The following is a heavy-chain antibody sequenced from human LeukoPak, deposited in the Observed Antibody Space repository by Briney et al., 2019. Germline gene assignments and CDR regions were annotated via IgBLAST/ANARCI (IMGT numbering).Heavy chain of an antibody. V-gene: IGHV4-30-2*01. CDR1: GGSISSGGYS. D-gene: IGHD4-17*01. Sequence: SETLSLTCAVSGGSISSGGYSWSWIRQPPGKGLEWIGYIYHSGSTYYNPSLKSRVTISVDRSKNQFSLKLSSVTAADTAVYYCARFYGDYVNWFDPWGQGTLVAVSS. CDR3: ARFYGDYVNWFDP. CDR2: IYHSGST. J-gene: IGHJ5*02.